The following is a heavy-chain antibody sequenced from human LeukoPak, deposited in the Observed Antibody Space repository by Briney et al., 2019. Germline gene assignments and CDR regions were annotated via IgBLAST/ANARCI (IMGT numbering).Heavy chain of an antibody. CDR2: IKQDGSGK. CDR3: AKDRIYDSSGYLDY. D-gene: IGHD3-22*01. V-gene: IGHV3-7*03. CDR1: GFTFSSYS. Sequence: RGSLRLSCAASGFTFSSYSMNWVRQAPGRGLEWVANIKQDGSGKYYVDSVKGRFTISRDNTKNSLYLQMNSLRAEDTALYYCAKDRIYDSSGYLDYWGQGTLVTVSS. J-gene: IGHJ4*02.